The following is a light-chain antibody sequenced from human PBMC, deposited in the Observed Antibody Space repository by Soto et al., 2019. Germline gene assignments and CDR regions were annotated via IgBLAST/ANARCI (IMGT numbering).Light chain of an antibody. Sequence: EIVLTQSPGTLSLSPGESATLSCRASQNIGSRLAWYQQNPGQAPRLLISGASSRATGIPDRFSGSGSGTDFTLTISRVESDDFAVYYCQQYGSSFWTFGQGTKVEIK. J-gene: IGKJ1*01. CDR2: GAS. CDR3: QQYGSSFWT. CDR1: QNIGSR. V-gene: IGKV3-20*01.